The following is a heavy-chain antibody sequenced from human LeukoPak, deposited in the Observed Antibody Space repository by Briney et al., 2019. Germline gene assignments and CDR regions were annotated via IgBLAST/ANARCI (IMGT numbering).Heavy chain of an antibody. D-gene: IGHD3-16*01. Sequence: KPSETLSLTCAVSGYSISSGYYWGWIRQPPGKGLEWIGSIYHSGSTYYNPSLKSRVTISVDTSKNQFSLKLSSVTAADTAVYYCARHRGITFGGVYYFDYWGQGTLVTVSS. CDR1: GYSISSGYY. J-gene: IGHJ4*02. CDR2: IYHSGST. CDR3: ARHRGITFGGVYYFDY. V-gene: IGHV4-38-2*01.